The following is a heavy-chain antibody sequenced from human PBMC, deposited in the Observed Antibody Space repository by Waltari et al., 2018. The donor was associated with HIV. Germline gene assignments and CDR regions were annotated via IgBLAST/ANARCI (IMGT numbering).Heavy chain of an antibody. CDR1: GYTFTSYD. D-gene: IGHD5-18*01. J-gene: IGHJ6*02. V-gene: IGHV1-8*01. CDR3: ARWAIQLWPFYYYGMDV. CDR2: MNPNSGNT. Sequence: QVQMVQSGAEVKKPGASVKVSCKASGYTFTSYDINWVRQATGQGLEWMGWMNPNSGNTGYAKKFQGRVTMTRNPAISTAYMELRSLRSEDTAVYYCARWAIQLWPFYYYGMDVWGQGTTVTVSS.